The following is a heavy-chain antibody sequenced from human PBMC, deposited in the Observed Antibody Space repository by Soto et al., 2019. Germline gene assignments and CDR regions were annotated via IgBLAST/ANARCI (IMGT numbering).Heavy chain of an antibody. D-gene: IGHD2-2*01. V-gene: IGHV4-61*01. CDR1: SGSVSSGSYY. CDR3: ARCGRVPSAPVNY. CDR2: IYNSGST. Sequence: SETLSLTCTVSSGSVSSGSYYWSWIRQPPEKGLEWIGYIYNSGSTSYNPSLKSRATISVDMSKNQFSLKLSSVTAADTAVYYCARCGRVPSAPVNYWGQGTPVTVSS. J-gene: IGHJ4*02.